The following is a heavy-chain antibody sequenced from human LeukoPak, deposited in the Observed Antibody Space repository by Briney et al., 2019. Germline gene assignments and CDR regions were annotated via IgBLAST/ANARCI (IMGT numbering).Heavy chain of an antibody. D-gene: IGHD3-22*01. CDR2: IYYSGST. Sequence: PSQTLSLTCTVSGGSISSGGYYWSWIRQHPGKGLEWIGYIYYSGSTYYNPSLKSRVTISVDTSKNQFSLKLSSVTAADTAVYYCARRGQDYYDSSGYYDYWGQGTLVTVSS. CDR3: ARRGQDYYDSSGYYDY. J-gene: IGHJ4*02. V-gene: IGHV4-31*03. CDR1: GGSISSGGYY.